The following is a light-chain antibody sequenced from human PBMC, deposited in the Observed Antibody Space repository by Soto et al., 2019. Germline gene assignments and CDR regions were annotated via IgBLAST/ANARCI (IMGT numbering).Light chain of an antibody. CDR2: AAS. J-gene: IGKJ1*01. CDR3: HQSYNTPWT. V-gene: IGKV1-39*01. Sequence: DIQMTQSPSSLSASVGDRVTITCRASQTISIYLNWYQHKPGKAPKLLIYAASSLQSGVPSRFSGSGSGTDFTLTISSLQPEDFASYFCHQSYNTPWTFGQGTKVEIK. CDR1: QTISIY.